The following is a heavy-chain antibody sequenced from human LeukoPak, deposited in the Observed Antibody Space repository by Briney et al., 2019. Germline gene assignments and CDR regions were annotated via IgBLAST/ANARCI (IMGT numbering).Heavy chain of an antibody. CDR3: ARDSPYSGSYYFDY. J-gene: IGHJ4*02. CDR1: GGSISSGDYY. V-gene: IGHV4-30-4*08. D-gene: IGHD1-26*01. CDR2: IYYSGST. Sequence: SETLSLTCTVSGGSISSGDYYWSWTRQPPGKGLEWIGYIYYSGSTYYNPSLKSRVTISVDTSKNQFSLKLSSVTAADTAVYYCARDSPYSGSYYFDYWGQGTLVTVSS.